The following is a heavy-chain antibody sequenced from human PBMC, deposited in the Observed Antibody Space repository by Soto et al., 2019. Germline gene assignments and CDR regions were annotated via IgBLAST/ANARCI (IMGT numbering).Heavy chain of an antibody. D-gene: IGHD1-26*01. Sequence: PSETLSITCTVSFYSISSCSYVAFSRQPPVKGPEWISSIYHGGTTFYNPSLKSRITISVDTSNNQFSLKLTSVTAADTAVYYCARAWWELPDAFDIWGQGTMVTVSS. CDR1: FYSISSCSY. V-gene: IGHV4-38-2*02. J-gene: IGHJ3*02. CDR2: IYHGGTT. CDR3: ARAWWELPDAFDI.